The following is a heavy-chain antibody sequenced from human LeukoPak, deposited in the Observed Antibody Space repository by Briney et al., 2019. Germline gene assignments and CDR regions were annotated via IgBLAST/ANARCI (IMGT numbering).Heavy chain of an antibody. D-gene: IGHD6-19*01. CDR2: ISGYNART. CDR1: GYVFHDYG. J-gene: IGHJ6*02. Sequence: ASVKVSCKASGYVFHDYGMSWVRQAPGQGLQWMGWISGYNARTNSAQQFQDRVTMTIDRATTTAYMGLRGLRSDDTAVYYCARWSGGSDWLYHYGMDVWGRGTTVSVSS. CDR3: ARWSGGSDWLYHYGMDV. V-gene: IGHV1-18*01.